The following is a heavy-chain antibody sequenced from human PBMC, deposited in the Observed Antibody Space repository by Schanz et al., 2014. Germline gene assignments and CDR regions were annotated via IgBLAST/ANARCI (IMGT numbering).Heavy chain of an antibody. V-gene: IGHV4-31*03. CDR3: ARTNIAARRPRGDYYYYGMDV. J-gene: IGHJ6*02. CDR1: GGSIKRGDTY. CDR2: IYHSGNT. Sequence: QVQLQESGPRLVKPSQTLSLTCTVAGGSIKRGDTYWNWIRQQPGKALEWIGYIYHSGNTYFKPSLQSRLAMSVDTAKNQFSLSLSSATAADTAVYYCARTNIAARRPRGDYYYYGMDVWGQGTLVTVSS. D-gene: IGHD6-6*01.